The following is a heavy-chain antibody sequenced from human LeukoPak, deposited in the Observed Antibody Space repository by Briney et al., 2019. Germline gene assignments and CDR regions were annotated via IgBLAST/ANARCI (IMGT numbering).Heavy chain of an antibody. Sequence: GGSLRLSCAASGITFSSYLMHWVRQAPGKGLEWVAVISYDGSNKYYADSVKGRFTISRDNSKNTLYLQMNSLRAEDTAVYYCATELGMPYWGQGTLVTVSS. CDR2: ISYDGSNK. CDR3: ATELGMPY. CDR1: GITFSSYL. J-gene: IGHJ4*02. D-gene: IGHD7-27*01. V-gene: IGHV3-30-3*01.